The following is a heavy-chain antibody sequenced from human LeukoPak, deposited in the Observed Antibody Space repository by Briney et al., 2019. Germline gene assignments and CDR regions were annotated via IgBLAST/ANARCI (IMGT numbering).Heavy chain of an antibody. CDR2: MNPNSGNT. CDR1: GYTLTSYD. CDR3: ARGSSGTSPPFYYYYYYMDV. J-gene: IGHJ6*03. Sequence: ASVKVSCKASGYTLTSYDINWVRRATGQGLEWMGWMNPNSGNTGYAQKFQGRVTMTRNTSISTAYMELSSLRSEDTAVYYCARGSSGTSPPFYYYYYYMDVWGKGTTVTVSS. D-gene: IGHD2-2*01. V-gene: IGHV1-8*01.